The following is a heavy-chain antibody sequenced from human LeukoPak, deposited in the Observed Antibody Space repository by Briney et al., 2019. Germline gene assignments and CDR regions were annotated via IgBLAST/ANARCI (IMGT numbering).Heavy chain of an antibody. CDR1: GFTFSSYT. Sequence: LAGGSLRLSCAASGFTFSSYTMNWVRQAPGKGLEWVSYISSSSSPIYYADSVKGRFTISRDNAKNSLYLQMNSLRAEDTAVYYCARDNAGYDYWGQGTLVTVSS. D-gene: IGHD5-12*01. V-gene: IGHV3-48*01. CDR2: ISSSSSPI. CDR3: ARDNAGYDY. J-gene: IGHJ4*02.